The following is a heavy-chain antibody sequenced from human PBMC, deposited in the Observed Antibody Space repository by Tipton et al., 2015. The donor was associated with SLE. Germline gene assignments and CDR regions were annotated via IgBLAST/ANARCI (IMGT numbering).Heavy chain of an antibody. CDR3: ARGGLEYYYDSSGYPPWNFDL. Sequence: TLSLTCAASGFTFSSYDMHWVRQATGKGLGWVSAIGTAGDTYYPGSVKGRFTISRENAKNSLYLQMNSLRAGDTAVYYCARGGLEYYYDSSGYPPWNFDLWGRGTLVTVSS. J-gene: IGHJ2*01. CDR2: IGTAGDT. D-gene: IGHD3-22*01. V-gene: IGHV3-13*01. CDR1: GFTFSSYD.